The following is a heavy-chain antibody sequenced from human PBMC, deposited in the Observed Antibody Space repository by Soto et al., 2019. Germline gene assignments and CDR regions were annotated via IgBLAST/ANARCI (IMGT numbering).Heavy chain of an antibody. CDR1: GFTFSSYD. V-gene: IGHV3-30*18. CDR3: AKESTGYDFWSGYYQYYYYGMDV. CDR2: ISYDGSNK. Sequence: LRLSCAASGFTFSSYDMHWVRQAPGKGLEWVAVISYDGSNKYYADSVKGRFTISRDNSKNTLYLQMNSLRAEDTAVYYCAKESTGYDFWSGYYQYYYYGMDVWGQGTTVTVSS. D-gene: IGHD3-3*01. J-gene: IGHJ6*02.